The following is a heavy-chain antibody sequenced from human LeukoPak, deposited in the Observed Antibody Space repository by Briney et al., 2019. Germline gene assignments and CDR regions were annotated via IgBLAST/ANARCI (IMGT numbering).Heavy chain of an antibody. CDR1: GGTFSSYA. V-gene: IGHV1-69*06. J-gene: IGHJ4*02. CDR3: ARSTDGYSYGYYFDY. D-gene: IGHD5-18*01. Sequence: SVKVSCKASGGTFSSYAISWVRQAPGQGLEWMGGIIPIFGTANYAQRFQGRVTITADKSTSTAYMELSSLRSEDTAVYYCARSTDGYSYGYYFDYWGQGTLVTVSS. CDR2: IIPIFGTA.